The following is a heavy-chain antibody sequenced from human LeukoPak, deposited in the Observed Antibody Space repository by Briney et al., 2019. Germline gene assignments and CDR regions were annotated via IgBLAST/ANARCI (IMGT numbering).Heavy chain of an antibody. D-gene: IGHD3-16*01. J-gene: IGHJ5*01. Sequence: GGSLRLSCVGSGFIFRSYWMSWVRQVPGKGLEWVANIKEDGSEKYYVDSVKGRFTISRDNAKNSLYLQMNSLRVEDTAVYYCARWGXDRGFESWGQGTLVXVSS. V-gene: IGHV3-7*03. CDR3: ARWGXDRGFES. CDR1: GFIFRSYW. CDR2: IKEDGSEK.